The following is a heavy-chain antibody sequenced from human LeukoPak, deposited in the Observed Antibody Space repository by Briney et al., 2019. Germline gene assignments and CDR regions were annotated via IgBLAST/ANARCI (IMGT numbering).Heavy chain of an antibody. Sequence: ASVTVSCTASGYTFTGYYMHWVRQAPGQGLEWMGRINPNSGGTNYAQKFQGRVTMTRDTSISTAYMELSRLRSDDTAVYYCARADSYGSLFDYWGQGTLVTVSS. CDR3: ARADSYGSLFDY. J-gene: IGHJ4*02. V-gene: IGHV1-2*06. CDR1: GYTFTGYY. D-gene: IGHD5-18*01. CDR2: INPNSGGT.